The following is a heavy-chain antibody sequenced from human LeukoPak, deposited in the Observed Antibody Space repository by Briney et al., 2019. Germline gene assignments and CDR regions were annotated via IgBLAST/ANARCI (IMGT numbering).Heavy chain of an antibody. D-gene: IGHD3-10*01. CDR3: ARGGYYGSGSFPFDY. Sequence: SETLSLTCTVSGGSISSYYWSWIRQPPGKGLEWIGYIYYSGSTNYNPSLRSRVTISVDTSKNQFSLKLSSVTAADTAVYYCARGGYYGSGSFPFDYWGQGTLVTVSS. CDR1: GGSISSYY. CDR2: IYYSGST. J-gene: IGHJ4*02. V-gene: IGHV4-59*12.